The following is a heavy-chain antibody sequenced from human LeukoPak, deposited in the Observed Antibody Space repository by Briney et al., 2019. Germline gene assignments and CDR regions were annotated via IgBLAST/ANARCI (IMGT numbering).Heavy chain of an antibody. D-gene: IGHD6-19*01. CDR1: GGSFSGYY. V-gene: IGHV4-34*01. J-gene: IGHJ4*02. Sequence: KPSETLSLTCAVYGGSFSGYYWSWLRQPPEKGLEWIGEIYHSGSTNYNPSLKSRVTISVDKSKNQFSLKLSSVTAADTAVYYCARYDVGWYYFDYWGQGTLVTVSS. CDR2: IYHSGST. CDR3: ARYDVGWYYFDY.